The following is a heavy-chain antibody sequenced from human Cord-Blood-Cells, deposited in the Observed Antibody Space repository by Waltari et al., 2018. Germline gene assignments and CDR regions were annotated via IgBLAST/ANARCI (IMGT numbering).Heavy chain of an antibody. Sequence: QVQLQQWGAGLLKPSETLSLTCAVYGGSFRGYNWTWIRQPPGKGLEWIGEINHSGSTNYNPSLKSRVTISVDTSKNQFSLKLSSVTAADTAVYYCARRGIAAAGFDYWGQGTLVTVSS. V-gene: IGHV4-34*01. CDR1: GGSFRGYN. J-gene: IGHJ4*02. D-gene: IGHD6-13*01. CDR3: ARRGIAAAGFDY. CDR2: INHSGST.